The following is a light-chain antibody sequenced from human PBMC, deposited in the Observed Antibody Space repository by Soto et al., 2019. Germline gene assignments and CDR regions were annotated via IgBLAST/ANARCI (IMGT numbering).Light chain of an antibody. CDR3: QQSYRTPWT. CDR2: SAS. J-gene: IGKJ1*01. Sequence: DIQMTQSPSSLSASVGDRVTITCRTSHTISNYLNWYLQKPGKAPNLLIYSASNLQSGVPSRFSGSGSGTDFTLTISSLQPEDFATYYCQQSYRTPWTFGQGTKVDIK. CDR1: HTISNY. V-gene: IGKV1-39*01.